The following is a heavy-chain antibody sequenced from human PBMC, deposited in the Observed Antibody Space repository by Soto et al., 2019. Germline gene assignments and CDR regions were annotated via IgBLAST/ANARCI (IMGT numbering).Heavy chain of an antibody. Sequence: QLQLQESGPGLVKPSETLSLTCTVSGGSISSSSYYWGWIRQPPGKGLEWIGSIYYSGSTYYNPSLKSRVTISVDTSKNQFSLKLISVTAADTAVYYCARHRPRYYGSGSYYPWFDPWGQGTLVTVSS. CDR1: GGSISSSSYY. V-gene: IGHV4-39*01. J-gene: IGHJ5*02. CDR2: IYYSGST. CDR3: ARHRPRYYGSGSYYPWFDP. D-gene: IGHD3-10*01.